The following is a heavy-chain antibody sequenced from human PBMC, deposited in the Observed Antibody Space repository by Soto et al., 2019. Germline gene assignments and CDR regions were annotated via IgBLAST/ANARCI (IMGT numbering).Heavy chain of an antibody. CDR1: GGSISSSSYY. J-gene: IGHJ6*02. CDR2: IYYSGST. D-gene: IGHD1-26*01. V-gene: IGHV4-39*01. Sequence: SETLSLTCTVSGGSISSSSYYWGWIRQPPGKGLEWIGSIYYSGSTYYNPSLKSRVTISVDTSKNQFSLKLSSVTAADTAVCYCARRGAGVYCYYGMDVWGQGTTVTSP. CDR3: ARRGAGVYCYYGMDV.